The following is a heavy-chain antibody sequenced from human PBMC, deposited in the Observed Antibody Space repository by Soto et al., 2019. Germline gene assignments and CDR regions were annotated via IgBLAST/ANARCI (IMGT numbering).Heavy chain of an antibody. CDR1: GGSISSYC. J-gene: IGHJ3*02. CDR2: IYYSGRK. CDR3: ARPYGDYSAFDI. V-gene: IGHV4-59*08. D-gene: IGHD4-17*01. Sequence: SETLSLTCTVSGGSISSYCWIWIRQPPGKGLEWIGYIYYSGRKNYKTYLKSRVNISVDTSKNQFSMKLSSVTAADTAVYYCARPYGDYSAFDIWGQGTMVTVSS.